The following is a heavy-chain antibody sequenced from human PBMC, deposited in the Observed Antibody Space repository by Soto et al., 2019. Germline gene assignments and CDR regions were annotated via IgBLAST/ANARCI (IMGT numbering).Heavy chain of an antibody. CDR3: ARVVDYYDPYYYGMDV. V-gene: IGHV3-33*08. J-gene: IGHJ6*02. CDR2: IWYDGSKE. Sequence: GGSLRLSCTASGFTFSSFGMNWVRQAPGKGLEWVALIWYDGSKEYYADAVKGRFTISRDNAKNSLYLQMNSLRAEDTAVYYCARVVDYYDPYYYGMDVWGQGTTVTVSS. D-gene: IGHD3-22*01. CDR1: GFTFSSFG.